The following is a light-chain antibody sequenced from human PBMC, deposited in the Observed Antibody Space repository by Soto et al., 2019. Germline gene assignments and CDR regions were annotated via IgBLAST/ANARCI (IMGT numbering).Light chain of an antibody. CDR2: KAS. J-gene: IGKJ1*01. CDR1: QSIDTW. Sequence: DIQMTQSPSTLSASVVDRVTITCPASQSIDTWLAWHQQKPGQAPKLLISKASSLESGVPPRFSGSGSGTEFTLTISSLQPDDFATYYCQHYNSYSEAFGQGTKVDIK. CDR3: QHYNSYSEA. V-gene: IGKV1-5*03.